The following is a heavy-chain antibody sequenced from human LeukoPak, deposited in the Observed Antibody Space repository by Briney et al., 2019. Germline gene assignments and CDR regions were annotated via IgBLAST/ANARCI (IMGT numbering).Heavy chain of an antibody. Sequence: GGSLRLSCAASGFTFSTYAMHWVRQAPGKGLEWVAVISYDGSNKYYADSVKGRFTISRDNSKSTLYLQMISLGAEDTAVYYCARDHWVTMVRGVIPLYGLDVWGQGSTVTVSS. D-gene: IGHD3-10*01. J-gene: IGHJ6*02. CDR1: GFTFSTYA. CDR2: ISYDGSNK. CDR3: ARDHWVTMVRGVIPLYGLDV. V-gene: IGHV3-30-3*01.